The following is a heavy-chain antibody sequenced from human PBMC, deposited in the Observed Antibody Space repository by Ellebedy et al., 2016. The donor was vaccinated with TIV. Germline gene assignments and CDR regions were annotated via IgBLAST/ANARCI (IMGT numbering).Heavy chain of an antibody. V-gene: IGHV3-23*01. CDR1: GFTFNNYA. D-gene: IGHD6-13*01. Sequence: PGGSLRLSCAASGFTFNNYAMSWVRQAPGKGLEWVSTISHTGTRTYYTNSVEGRFIISRDNSKKTLYLQMNSLRAEDTAVYYCAKDPTQQLAFLDYWGQGTLVTVSS. CDR2: ISHTGTRT. CDR3: AKDPTQQLAFLDY. J-gene: IGHJ4*02.